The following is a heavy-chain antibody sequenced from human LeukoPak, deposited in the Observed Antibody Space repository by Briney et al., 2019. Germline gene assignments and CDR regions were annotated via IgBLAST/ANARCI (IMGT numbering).Heavy chain of an antibody. CDR3: VRESTLGEYRFDY. CDR1: GFTFSHYT. CDR2: ISGTTITSI. J-gene: IGHJ4*02. D-gene: IGHD3-16*01. Sequence: PGGSLRLSCAASGFTFSHYTMNWVRQAPGKGLEWVSYISGTTITSIYYADSVKGRFTVSRDNAKNSLYVQMNSLRAEDTALYYCVRESTLGEYRFDYWGQGTLVTVSP. V-gene: IGHV3-48*04.